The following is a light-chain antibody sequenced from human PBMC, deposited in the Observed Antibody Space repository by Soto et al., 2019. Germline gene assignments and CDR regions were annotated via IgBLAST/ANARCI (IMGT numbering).Light chain of an antibody. J-gene: IGKJ5*01. CDR2: AAS. CDR3: QQVNSYPNT. CDR1: QGISSY. V-gene: IGKV1-9*01. Sequence: DIQLTQSPSFLSASVGDRVTITCRASQGISSYLAWYQQKPGKAPKLLIYAASTLQSGVPSRFSGRGSGTEFTLTISSLQPEDFATYYCQQVNSYPNTFGQGTRLEIK.